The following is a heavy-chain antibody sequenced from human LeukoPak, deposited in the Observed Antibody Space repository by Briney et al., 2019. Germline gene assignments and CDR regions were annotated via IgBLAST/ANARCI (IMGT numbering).Heavy chain of an antibody. D-gene: IGHD6-13*01. CDR2: FTTGANYT. Sequence: GGSLRLSCAASGFTVSSFAMSWVRQAPGKGLEWVSVFTTGANYTYYADSVKGRFTMTRDNSKNTIFLQLNNVRADDTAVYYCTKDRRGPAAGTWYFDSWGQGTLVTVSS. CDR3: TKDRRGPAAGTWYFDS. J-gene: IGHJ4*02. V-gene: IGHV3-23*03. CDR1: GFTVSSFA.